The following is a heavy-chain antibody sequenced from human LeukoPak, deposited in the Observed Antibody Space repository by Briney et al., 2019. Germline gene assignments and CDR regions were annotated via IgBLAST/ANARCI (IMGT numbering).Heavy chain of an antibody. J-gene: IGHJ5*02. D-gene: IGHD3-22*01. CDR1: GFTFSSYW. Sequence: GGSLRLSCAASGFTFSSYWMHWVRHAPGKGLVWVSRINSDGSSTSYADSVKGRFTISRVNAKNTLYLQMNSLRAEDTAVYYCARAGITMIVGYFSWGQGTLVTVSS. V-gene: IGHV3-74*01. CDR2: INSDGSST. CDR3: ARAGITMIVGYFS.